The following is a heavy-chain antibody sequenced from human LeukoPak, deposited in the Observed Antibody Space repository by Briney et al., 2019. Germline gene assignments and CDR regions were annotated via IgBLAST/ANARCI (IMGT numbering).Heavy chain of an antibody. CDR1: GYTFTSYG. D-gene: IGHD3-10*01. Sequence: GASVKVSCKASGYTFTSYGISWVRQAPGQGLEWMGWISAYNGNTNYAQKLQGRVTMTTDTSTSTAYMELRSLRSDDTAVYYCARDTYGRFGELSWAPKFQYYYGMDVWGQGATVTVSS. J-gene: IGHJ6*02. CDR2: ISAYNGNT. V-gene: IGHV1-18*01. CDR3: ARDTYGRFGELSWAPKFQYYYGMDV.